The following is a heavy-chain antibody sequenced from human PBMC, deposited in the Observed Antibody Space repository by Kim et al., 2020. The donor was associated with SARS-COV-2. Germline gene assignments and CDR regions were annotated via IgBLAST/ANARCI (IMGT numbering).Heavy chain of an antibody. J-gene: IGHJ6*02. CDR3: ARDRVHHVIPRFYGMDV. V-gene: IGHV4-59*01. Sequence: SETLSLTCTVSGGSISSYYWNWIRQPPGKGLEWIGYIYYSWSTNSNPSLKSRVTISVDTSKNQFSLKLSSVTAADTAVYYCARDRVHHVIPRFYGMDVWGQGTTVTVSS. CDR1: GGSISSYY. CDR2: IYYSWST. D-gene: IGHD1-1*01.